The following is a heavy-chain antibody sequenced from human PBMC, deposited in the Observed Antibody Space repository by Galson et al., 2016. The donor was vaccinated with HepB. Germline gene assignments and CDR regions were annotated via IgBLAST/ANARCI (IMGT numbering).Heavy chain of an antibody. V-gene: IGHV3-53*01. CDR3: ARESYNRFDP. CDR1: GSPVSNDY. CDR2: SYGDGRT. Sequence: SLRLSCAAYGSPVSNDYMSWVRQAPGKGLKWVSVSYGDGRTYYAESVKGRFTISRDTSKNTVFLQMNSLRVEDTAIYYCARESYNRFDPWGQGTLVTVSS. J-gene: IGHJ5*02.